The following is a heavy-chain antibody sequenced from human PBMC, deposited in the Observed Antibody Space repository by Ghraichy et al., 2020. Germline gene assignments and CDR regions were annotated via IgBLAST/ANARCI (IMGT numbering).Heavy chain of an antibody. Sequence: SQTLSLTCTVSGGSISSYYWSWIRQPPGKGLEWIGYIYYSGSTNYNPSLKSRVTISVDTSKNQFSLKLSSVTAADTAVYYCARDRGSSGGAYFDYWGQGTLVTVSS. J-gene: IGHJ4*02. CDR3: ARDRGSSGGAYFDY. D-gene: IGHD6-19*01. V-gene: IGHV4-59*01. CDR2: IYYSGST. CDR1: GGSISSYY.